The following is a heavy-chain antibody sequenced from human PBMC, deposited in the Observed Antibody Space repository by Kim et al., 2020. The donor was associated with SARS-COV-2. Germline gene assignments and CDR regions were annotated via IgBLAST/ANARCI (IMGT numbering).Heavy chain of an antibody. CDR3: ARDLVRFGELLGP. Sequence: SETLSLTCTVSGYSISSGYYWGWIRQPPGKGLEWIGSIYHSGSTYYNPSLKSRVTISVDTSKNQFSLKLSSVTAADTAVYYCARDLVRFGELLGPWGQGTLVTVSS. J-gene: IGHJ5*02. CDR2: IYHSGST. V-gene: IGHV4-38-2*02. D-gene: IGHD3-10*01. CDR1: GYSISSGYY.